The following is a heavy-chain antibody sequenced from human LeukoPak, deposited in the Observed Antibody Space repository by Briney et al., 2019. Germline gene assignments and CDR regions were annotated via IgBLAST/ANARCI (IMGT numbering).Heavy chain of an antibody. CDR2: INPNSGGT. J-gene: IGHJ4*02. CDR3: ARGWSYYGSGSYYIDPHFDY. V-gene: IGHV1-2*02. Sequence: ASVKVSCKASGYTFTGYYMHWVRQAPGQGIEWMGWINPNSGGTNYAQKFQGRVTMTRDASISTAYMELSRLRSDDTAVYYCARGWSYYGSGSYYIDPHFDYWGQGTLVTVSS. CDR1: GYTFTGYY. D-gene: IGHD3-10*01.